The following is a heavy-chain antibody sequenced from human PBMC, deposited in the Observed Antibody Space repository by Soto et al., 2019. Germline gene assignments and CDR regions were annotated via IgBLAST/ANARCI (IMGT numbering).Heavy chain of an antibody. V-gene: IGHV3-66*01. CDR3: AMMITVARYCDY. CDR2: IYSGGST. CDR1: GFTVSSNY. J-gene: IGHJ4*02. Sequence: EVQLVESGGGLVQPGGSLRLSCAASGFTVSSNYMSWVRQAPGKGLEWVSVIYSGGSTYYADSVKGRFTISRDNSKNTLYLQMNSIRCEETAVCYCAMMITVARYCDYCGKGTLVTVSS. D-gene: IGHD3-16*01.